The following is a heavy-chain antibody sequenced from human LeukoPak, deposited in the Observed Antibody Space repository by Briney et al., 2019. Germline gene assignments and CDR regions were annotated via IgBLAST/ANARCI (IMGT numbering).Heavy chain of an antibody. V-gene: IGHV3-21*01. CDR1: GFTFSSYS. CDR3: ATSGGGDDAFDI. Sequence: GGSLRLSCAASGFTFSSYSMNWVRQAPGKGLEWVSSISSSSSYIYYADSVKGRFTISRDNAKNSLYLQMNSLRAEDTAVYYCATSGGGDDAFDIWGQGTMVTVSS. D-gene: IGHD2-15*01. CDR2: ISSSSSYI. J-gene: IGHJ3*02.